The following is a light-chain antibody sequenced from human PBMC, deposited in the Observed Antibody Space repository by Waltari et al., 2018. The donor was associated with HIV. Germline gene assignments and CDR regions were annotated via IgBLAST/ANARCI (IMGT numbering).Light chain of an antibody. J-gene: IGLJ2*01. Sequence: QLVLTQSPSASASLGGSVKLTCTLDSGHTSYGIAWHQQQPEKGPRYLMRVTSDGSHYKGNGIPYRFSGSSFGAERYLTISSLQSEDEAVYYCQTWGAGDHVFGGGTKLTVL. CDR2: VTSDGSH. V-gene: IGLV4-69*01. CDR3: QTWGAGDHV. CDR1: SGHTSYG.